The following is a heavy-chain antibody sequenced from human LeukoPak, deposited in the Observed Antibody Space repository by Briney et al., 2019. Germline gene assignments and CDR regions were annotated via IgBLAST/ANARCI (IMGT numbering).Heavy chain of an antibody. CDR2: INPNSGGT. CDR1: GYTFTGYY. V-gene: IGHV1-2*02. CDR3: ARVVPAAIRLDHYYYYMDV. J-gene: IGHJ6*03. Sequence: GASVKVSCKASGYTFTGYYMHWVRQAPGQGLEWMGWINPNSGGTNYAQKFQGRVTMTRDRSISTAYMELSRLRSDDKAVYYCARVVPAAIRLDHYYYYMDVWGKGTTVTVSS. D-gene: IGHD2-2*01.